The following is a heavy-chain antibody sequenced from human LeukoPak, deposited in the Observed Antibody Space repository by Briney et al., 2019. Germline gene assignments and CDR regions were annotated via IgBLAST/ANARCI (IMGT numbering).Heavy chain of an antibody. CDR2: ISGYNGNT. J-gene: IGHJ4*02. D-gene: IGHD3-9*01. V-gene: IGHV1-8*02. Sequence: ASVKVSCKASGYTFTTYNINWVRQAPGQGLEWMGWISGYNGNTNYAQKFQGRVTMTRNTSISTAYMELSSLRSEDTAVYYCARGLGPVTLRYPVGYWGQGTLVTVSS. CDR3: ARGLGPVTLRYPVGY. CDR1: GYTFTTYN.